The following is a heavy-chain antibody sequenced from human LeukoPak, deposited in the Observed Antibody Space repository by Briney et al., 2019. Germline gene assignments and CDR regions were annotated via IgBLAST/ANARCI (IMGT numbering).Heavy chain of an antibody. CDR1: GYTFTGCY. Sequence: ASVKVSCKASGYTFTGCYMHWVRQAPGQGLEWMGWINPNSGGTNYAQKFQGRVTMTRDTSISTAYMELSRLRSDDTAVYYCARDQGYCSSTSCSFDYWGQGTLVTVSS. V-gene: IGHV1-2*02. CDR2: INPNSGGT. J-gene: IGHJ4*02. D-gene: IGHD2-2*01. CDR3: ARDQGYCSSTSCSFDY.